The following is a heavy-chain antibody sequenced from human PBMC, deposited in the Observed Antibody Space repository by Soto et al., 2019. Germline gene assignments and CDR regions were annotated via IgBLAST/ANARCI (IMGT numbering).Heavy chain of an antibody. J-gene: IGHJ4*02. CDR2: IYYSGIT. CDR3: ARVFSSSGLLDY. Sequence: ASETLSLTCTVSGGSVSSGIYYWSWIRQPPGKGLEWIGYIYYSGITNYNPSLKSRVTISVDTSKNQFSLKLSSVTAADTAVYYCARVFSSSGLLDYWGQGTLVTVSS. D-gene: IGHD3-22*01. CDR1: GGSVSSGIYY. V-gene: IGHV4-61*01.